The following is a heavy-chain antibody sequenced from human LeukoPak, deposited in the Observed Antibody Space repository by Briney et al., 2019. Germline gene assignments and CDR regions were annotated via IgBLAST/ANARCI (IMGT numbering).Heavy chain of an antibody. CDR1: GYSCSTYG. Sequence: GEPLKISCKGSGYSCSTYGSGWVRQMPGKGLEGMGIIYSGESDTRYSPSFQGQVTLSADKSISTAYLQLSSLKASHTAMYYCARLGSSAPDDAFDFWGQGTMVTVSS. CDR2: IYSGESDT. J-gene: IGHJ3*01. D-gene: IGHD3-22*01. V-gene: IGHV5-51*01. CDR3: ARLGSSAPDDAFDF.